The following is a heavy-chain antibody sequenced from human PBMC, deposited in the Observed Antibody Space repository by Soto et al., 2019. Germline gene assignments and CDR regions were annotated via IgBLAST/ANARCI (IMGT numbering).Heavy chain of an antibody. J-gene: IGHJ6*02. CDR1: GFTFSSYG. CDR2: ISYDGSNK. D-gene: IGHD6-13*01. V-gene: IGHV3-30*18. CDR3: AKRVHSSSWTTRGFYYYYYGMDV. Sequence: GGSLRLSCAASGFTFSSYGMHWVRQAPGKGLEWVAVISYDGSNKYYADSVKGRFTISRDNSKNTLYLQMNSLRAEDTAVYYCAKRVHSSSWTTRGFYYYYYGMDVWGQGTTVTVSS.